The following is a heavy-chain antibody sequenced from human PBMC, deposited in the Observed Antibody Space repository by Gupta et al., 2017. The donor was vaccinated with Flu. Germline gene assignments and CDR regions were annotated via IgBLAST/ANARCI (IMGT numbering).Heavy chain of an antibody. CDR2: KWYDGSNK. CDR3: ARDQEEGKGMDV. V-gene: IGHV3-33*01. J-gene: IGHJ6*02. Sequence: QVQLVASGGGVVQPGRSLRLSCAASGFTFSRSRMHWVRQGPGKGLEWWAVKWYDGSNKYYADSVKRRFTISRDNSKNTLYLQMNSLRAEDTAVYYCARDQEEGKGMDVWGQGTTVTVSS. CDR1: GFTFSRSR.